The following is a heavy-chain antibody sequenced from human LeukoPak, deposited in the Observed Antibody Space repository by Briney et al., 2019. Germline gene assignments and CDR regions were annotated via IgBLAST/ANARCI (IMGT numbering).Heavy chain of an antibody. CDR2: ISSSSSYI. Sequence: GGPLRLSCAASGFTFSSYSMSWVRQAPGKGLEWVSSISSSSSYIYYADSVKGRFTISRDNAKNSLYLQMNSLRAEDTAVYYCARDRSDNEYSYGAFDYWGQGTLVTVSS. J-gene: IGHJ4*02. D-gene: IGHD5-18*01. V-gene: IGHV3-21*01. CDR3: ARDRSDNEYSYGAFDY. CDR1: GFTFSSYS.